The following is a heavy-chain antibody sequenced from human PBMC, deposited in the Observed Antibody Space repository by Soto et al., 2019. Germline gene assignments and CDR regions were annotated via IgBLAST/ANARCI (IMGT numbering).Heavy chain of an antibody. CDR2: ISGSGGST. V-gene: IGHV3-23*01. CDR3: AKGSGYYYYFDY. Sequence: GGSLRLSCAASGFTFSSYAMSWVRQAPGKGLEWVSAISGSGGSTYYADPVKGRFTISRDNSKNTLYLQMNSLRAEDTAVYYCAKGSGYYYYFDYWGQGTLVTVSS. J-gene: IGHJ4*02. CDR1: GFTFSSYA. D-gene: IGHD3-22*01.